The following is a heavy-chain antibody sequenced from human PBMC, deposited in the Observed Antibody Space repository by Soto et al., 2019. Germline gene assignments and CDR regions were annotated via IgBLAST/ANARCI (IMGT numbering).Heavy chain of an antibody. CDR3: ASSLHDYGDYETAVWYYGMDV. V-gene: IGHV3-72*01. J-gene: IGHJ6*02. Sequence: EVQLVESGGGLVQPGGSLRLSCAASGFTFSDHYMDWVRQAPGKGLEWVGRTRNKANSYTTEYAASAKGRFTISRDDSKNSLNQQMNSLKTEDTAVYYCASSLHDYGDYETAVWYYGMDVWGQGTTVTVSS. D-gene: IGHD4-17*01. CDR1: GFTFSDHY. CDR2: TRNKANSYTT.